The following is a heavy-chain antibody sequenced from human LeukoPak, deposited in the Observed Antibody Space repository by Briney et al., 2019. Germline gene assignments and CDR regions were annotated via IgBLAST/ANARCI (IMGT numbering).Heavy chain of an antibody. CDR1: GGSISSYF. Sequence: SETLSLTCTVSGGSISSYFWSWIRQPPGKGLEWIGYISYSGTTNYNPSLKSRVTISIGTSKKQFSLKLTSVTAADTAVYYCARDPYSGYYGDYYYYYMDVWGKGTTVTISS. V-gene: IGHV4-59*01. CDR3: ARDPYSGYYGDYYYYYMDV. D-gene: IGHD5-12*01. CDR2: ISYSGTT. J-gene: IGHJ6*03.